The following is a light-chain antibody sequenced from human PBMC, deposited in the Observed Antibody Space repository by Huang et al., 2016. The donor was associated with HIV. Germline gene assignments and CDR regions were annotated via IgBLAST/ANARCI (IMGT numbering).Light chain of an antibody. CDR2: WAS. J-gene: IGKJ1*01. V-gene: IGKV4-1*01. Sequence: DIVMTQSPDSLAVSLGERATINCKSSQHVGSSLAWYQQKPGKSPKLLIYWASTRESGVPDRVSGSGSGTDFTLTISSLQAADVAVYYCQQHYNTPWTFGQGTKVEIK. CDR1: QHVGSS. CDR3: QQHYNTPWT.